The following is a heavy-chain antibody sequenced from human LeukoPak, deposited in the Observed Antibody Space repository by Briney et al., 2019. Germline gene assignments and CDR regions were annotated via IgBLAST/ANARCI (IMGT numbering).Heavy chain of an antibody. V-gene: IGHV4-34*01. CDR3: ASFCSGGSCSEIDAFDI. D-gene: IGHD2-15*01. CDR1: GGSFSGYY. J-gene: IGHJ3*02. CDR2: INHSGST. Sequence: SETLSLTCAVYGGSFSGYYWSWIRQPPGKGLEWIGEINHSGSTNYNPSLKSRVTISVDTSKNQFSLKLSSVTAADTAVYYCASFCSGGSCSEIDAFDIWGQGTMVTVSS.